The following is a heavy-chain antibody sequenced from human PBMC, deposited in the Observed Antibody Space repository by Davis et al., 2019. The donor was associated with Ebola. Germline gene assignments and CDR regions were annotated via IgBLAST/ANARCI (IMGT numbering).Heavy chain of an antibody. D-gene: IGHD1-1*01. CDR1: GFTFSAFA. J-gene: IGHJ3*02. CDR2: ISRDGSDK. CDR3: ARAIQRPGTPENAFDI. Sequence: PGGSLRLSCAASGFTFSAFAMHWVRQAPGEGLDWVAVISRDGSDKYYADSVKGRFTISRDNSQETLFLQMNSMGPEDTAIYYCARAIQRPGTPENAFDIWGQGTLVTVSS. V-gene: IGHV3-30*04.